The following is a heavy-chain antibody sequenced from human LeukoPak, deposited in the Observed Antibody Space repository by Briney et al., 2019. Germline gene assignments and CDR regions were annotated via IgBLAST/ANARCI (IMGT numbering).Heavy chain of an antibody. J-gene: IGHJ4*02. Sequence: PSETLSLTCAVYGGSFSGYYWNWIRQPPGKGVEWIGEINNSGSTYYNPPLKSRVAISVDTSKNQFSLRRSSVTAADTAVYYCASSYYSSSSRDYWGQGTLVTVSS. CDR1: GGSFSGYY. CDR2: INNSGST. D-gene: IGHD6-6*01. CDR3: ASSYYSSSSRDY. V-gene: IGHV4-34*01.